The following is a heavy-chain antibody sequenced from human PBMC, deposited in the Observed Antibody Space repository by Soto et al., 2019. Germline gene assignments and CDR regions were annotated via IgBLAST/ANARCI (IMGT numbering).Heavy chain of an antibody. V-gene: IGHV3-21*01. CDR3: VRDYYDTSGYPNTFDM. CDR1: GFTFRSFT. Sequence: GGSLRLSCAASGFTFRSFTMNWVRQAPGKGLEWVSTISSNSAYIYYTDALRGRFTISRDNAKNSLYLDLTRLRAEDTAVYFCVRDYYDTSGYPNTFDMWGQGTMVTVS. CDR2: ISSNSAYI. D-gene: IGHD3-22*01. J-gene: IGHJ3*02.